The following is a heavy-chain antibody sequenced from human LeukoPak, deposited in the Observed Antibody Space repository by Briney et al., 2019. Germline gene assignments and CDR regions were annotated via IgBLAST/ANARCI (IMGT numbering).Heavy chain of an antibody. CDR1: GLTFSNYW. CDR2: IKQDGSEK. Sequence: GGSLRLSCAASGLTFSNYWMDWVRQAPGKGLEWVANIKQDGSEKNHVDSVKGRFIISRDNAKNSLYLQMNTLRADDTAVYYCARDGFGTGSNWGQGTLVTVSS. J-gene: IGHJ4*02. D-gene: IGHD3-16*01. CDR3: ARDGFGTGSN. V-gene: IGHV3-7*03.